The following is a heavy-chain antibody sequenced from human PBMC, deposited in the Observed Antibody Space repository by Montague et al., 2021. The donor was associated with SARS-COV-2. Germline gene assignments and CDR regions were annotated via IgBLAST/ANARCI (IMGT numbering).Heavy chain of an antibody. CDR2: VYYTGST. V-gene: IGHV4-59*08. CDR3: ARPGRGYSYGLDAFEV. CDR1: GGSISTSY. J-gene: IGHJ3*01. D-gene: IGHD5-18*01. Sequence: SETLSLTCTVSGGSISTSYWGWIRQPPGKGLEWIGYVYYTGSTNYNPSLRSRVTISGDTSKNQFSLNLSSVTAADTAVYYCARPGRGYSYGLDAFEVWGQGTMVTVSS.